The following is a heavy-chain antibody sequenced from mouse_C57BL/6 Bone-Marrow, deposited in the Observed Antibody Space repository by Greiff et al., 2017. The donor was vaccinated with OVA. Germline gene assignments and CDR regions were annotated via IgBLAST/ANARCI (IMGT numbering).Heavy chain of an antibody. D-gene: IGHD2-4*01. V-gene: IGHV1-81*01. CDR2: IYPRSGNT. Sequence: QVQLQQPGAELVMPGASVKLSCKASGYTFTSYWMHWVKQRPGQGLEWIGEIYPRSGNTYYNEKFKGKATLTADKSSSTAYMELRSLTSEDSAVYFCAGLPIYAMDYWGQGTSVTVSS. J-gene: IGHJ4*01. CDR3: AGLPIYAMDY. CDR1: GYTFTSYW.